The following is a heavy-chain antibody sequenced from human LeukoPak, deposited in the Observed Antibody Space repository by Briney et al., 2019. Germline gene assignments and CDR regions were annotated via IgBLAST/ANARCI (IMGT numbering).Heavy chain of an antibody. CDR3: ARPTSSGWYRGDYGMDV. CDR2: IYSGGST. J-gene: IGHJ6*02. CDR1: GFTFSSYA. V-gene: IGHV3-66*01. D-gene: IGHD6-19*01. Sequence: GGSLRLSCGASGFTFSSYAMGWVRQAPGKGLEWVSVIYSGGSTYYADSAKGRFTISRDNSKNTLYLQMNSLRAEDTAVYYCARPTSSGWYRGDYGMDVWGQGTTVTVSS.